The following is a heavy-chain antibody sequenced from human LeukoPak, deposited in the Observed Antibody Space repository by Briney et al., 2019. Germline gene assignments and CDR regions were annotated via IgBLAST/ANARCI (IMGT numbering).Heavy chain of an antibody. CDR2: IIPILGIA. CDR1: GGTFSSYT. Sequence: ASVKVSCKASGGTFSSYTISWVRQAPGQGLEWMGRIIPILGIANYAQKFQGRVTITADKSTSTAYMELSSLRSEDTAVYYCASPGVGGDYAFDIWGQGTMVTVSP. D-gene: IGHD2-21*02. J-gene: IGHJ3*02. V-gene: IGHV1-69*02. CDR3: ASPGVGGDYAFDI.